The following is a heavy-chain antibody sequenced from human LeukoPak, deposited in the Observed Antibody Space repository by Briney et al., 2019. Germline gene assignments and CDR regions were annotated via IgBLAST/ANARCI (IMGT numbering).Heavy chain of an antibody. CDR3: ASSPFWGGSSGWYGGDY. D-gene: IGHD6-19*01. Sequence: PSETLSLTCTVSGGSISSSSYYWGWIRQPPGKGLEWIGSIYYSGSTYYNPSLKSRVTISVDTSKNQFSLKLSSVTAADTAVYYCASSPFWGGSSGWYGGDYWGQGTLVTVSS. J-gene: IGHJ4*02. CDR2: IYYSGST. V-gene: IGHV4-39*01. CDR1: GGSISSSSYY.